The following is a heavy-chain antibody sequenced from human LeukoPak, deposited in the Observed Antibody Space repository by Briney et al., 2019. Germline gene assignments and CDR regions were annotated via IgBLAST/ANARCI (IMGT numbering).Heavy chain of an antibody. V-gene: IGHV3-74*01. CDR1: ESTFRSYW. CDR3: ARDYYDSSGYYHLDY. CDR2: INSDGSST. D-gene: IGHD3-22*01. J-gene: IGHJ4*02. Sequence: GGSLRLSCAAFESTFRSYWMHWFRQAPGKGLVWVSRINSDGSSTRYADSVKGRFTISRDNANNTLYLQMNSLRAEDTAVYYCARDYYDSSGYYHLDYWGQGTLVTISS.